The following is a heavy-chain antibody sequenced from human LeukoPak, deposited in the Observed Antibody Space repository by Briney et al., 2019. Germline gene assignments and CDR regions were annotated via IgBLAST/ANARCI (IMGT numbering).Heavy chain of an antibody. CDR3: ARAQQQLDCFDY. V-gene: IGHV3-30*04. CDR1: GFTFSSYA. J-gene: IGHJ4*02. Sequence: GGSLRLSCVASGFTFSSYAMHWVRQAPGKGLEWVAVISYDGSNKYYADSVKGRFTISRDNSKNTLYLQMNSLRAEDTAVYYCARAQQQLDCFDYWGQGTLVTVSS. D-gene: IGHD6-13*01. CDR2: ISYDGSNK.